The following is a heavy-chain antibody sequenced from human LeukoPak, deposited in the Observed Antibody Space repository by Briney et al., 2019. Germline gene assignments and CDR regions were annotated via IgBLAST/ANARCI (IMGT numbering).Heavy chain of an antibody. Sequence: PGGSLRLSCAASRVTVSSHYMNWVRQGPGEGLEWVSVIYSGGSTYYADSVKGRFTISRDNSKNTLYLQMNSLRAEDTAVYYCARDRDANWFDPWGQGTLVTVSS. CDR1: RVTVSSHY. D-gene: IGHD3-10*01. J-gene: IGHJ5*02. CDR2: IYSGGST. CDR3: ARDRDANWFDP. V-gene: IGHV3-53*01.